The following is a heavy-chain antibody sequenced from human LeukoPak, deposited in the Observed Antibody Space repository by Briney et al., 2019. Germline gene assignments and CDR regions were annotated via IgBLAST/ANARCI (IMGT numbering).Heavy chain of an antibody. CDR1: GFTFDDYA. V-gene: IGHV3-9*01. CDR3: AKDIGGYYDSSGYYYEKVDAFDI. J-gene: IGHJ3*02. CDR2: ISWNSGSI. D-gene: IGHD3-22*01. Sequence: PGGSLRLSCAASGFTFDDYAMHWVRQAPGKGLEWVSGISWNSGSIGYADSVKGRFTISRDNAKNSLYLQMNSLRAEDTALYYCAKDIGGYYDSSGYYYEKVDAFDIWGQGTMVTVSS.